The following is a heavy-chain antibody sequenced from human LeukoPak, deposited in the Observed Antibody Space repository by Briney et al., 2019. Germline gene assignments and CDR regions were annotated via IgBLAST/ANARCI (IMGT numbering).Heavy chain of an antibody. CDR2: ISGSGGST. CDR1: GFTFSSCT. D-gene: IGHD3-10*01. Sequence: GGSLRLSCAASGFTFSSCTLSWVRQAPGKGLEWVSAISGSGGSTYHADSVKGRFTISRDNSKNTLYLQMNSLRAEDTAVYYCARVPRASATGYFDYWGQGTLVTVSS. CDR3: ARVPRASATGYFDY. J-gene: IGHJ4*02. V-gene: IGHV3-23*01.